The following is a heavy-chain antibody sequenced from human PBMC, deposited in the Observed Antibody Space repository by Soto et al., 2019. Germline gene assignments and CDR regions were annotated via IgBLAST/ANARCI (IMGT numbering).Heavy chain of an antibody. D-gene: IGHD2-15*01. Sequence: QVQLVQSGAEVKKPGASVKVSCKASGYTFTSYGVSWVRQAPGQGLEWMGWISAYNGNTNYAQKLQGRVTMTTDTSTSTAYMELRSLRSDDTAVYYCARRGVGYCSGGSCYPWFDPWGQGTLVTVSS. J-gene: IGHJ5*02. CDR2: ISAYNGNT. CDR3: ARRGVGYCSGGSCYPWFDP. V-gene: IGHV1-18*01. CDR1: GYTFTSYG.